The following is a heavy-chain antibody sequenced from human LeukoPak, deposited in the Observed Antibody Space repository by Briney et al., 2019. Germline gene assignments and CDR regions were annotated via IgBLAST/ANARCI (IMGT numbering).Heavy chain of an antibody. CDR3: ARPQGAFALNAFNI. J-gene: IGHJ3*02. CDR2: IYPADSDT. V-gene: IGHV5-51*01. Sequence: GESLKISCKASGYSFTSYWIGWVRQMPGKGLEWMGIIYPADSDTRYSPSFQGQVTISADKSISTAYLQWSSLRASDTAMYYCARPQGAFALNAFNIWGQGTMVTVSS. CDR1: GYSFTSYW.